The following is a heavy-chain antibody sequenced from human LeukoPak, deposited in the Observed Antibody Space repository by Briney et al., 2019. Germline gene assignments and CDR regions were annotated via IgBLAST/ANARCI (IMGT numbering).Heavy chain of an antibody. D-gene: IGHD1-26*01. J-gene: IGHJ3*02. V-gene: IGHV1-69*05. CDR3: ARDTRSGSYTTSLRAFDI. Sequence: SVKVSCKASGGTFSSYAISWVRQAPGQGLEWMGGIIPIFGTANYAQKFQGRVTITTDESTGTAYMELSSLRSEDTAVYYCARDTRSGSYTTSLRAFDIWGQGTMVTVSS. CDR2: IIPIFGTA. CDR1: GGTFSSYA.